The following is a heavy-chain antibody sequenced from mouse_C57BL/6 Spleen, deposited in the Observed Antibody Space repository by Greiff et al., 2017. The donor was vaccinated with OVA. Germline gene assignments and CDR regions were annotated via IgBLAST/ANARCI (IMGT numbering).Heavy chain of an antibody. Sequence: VKLMESGAELVKPGASVKMSCKASGYTFTTYPIEWMKQNHGKSLEWIGNFHPYNDDTKYNEKFKGKATLTVEKSSSTVYLELSRLTSDDSAVYYCARNGGYYYGSSHVDYWGQGTTLTVSS. V-gene: IGHV1-47*01. CDR3: ARNGGYYYGSSHVDY. CDR1: GYTFTTYP. J-gene: IGHJ2*01. CDR2: FHPYNDDT. D-gene: IGHD1-1*01.